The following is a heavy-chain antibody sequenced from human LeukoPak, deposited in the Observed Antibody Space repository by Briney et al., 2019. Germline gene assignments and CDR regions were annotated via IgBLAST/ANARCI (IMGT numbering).Heavy chain of an antibody. CDR1: GGSISSGDYY. J-gene: IGHJ6*02. CDR3: ARGGGYSYGNLYYYYGMDV. V-gene: IGHV4-30-4*01. CDR2: IYYSGST. Sequence: PSETLSLTCTVSGGSISSGDYYWSWIRQPPGEGLEWIGYIYYSGSTYYNPSLKSRVTISVDTSKNQFSLKLSSVTAADTAVYYCARGGGYSYGNLYYYYGMDVWGQGTTVTVSS. D-gene: IGHD5-18*01.